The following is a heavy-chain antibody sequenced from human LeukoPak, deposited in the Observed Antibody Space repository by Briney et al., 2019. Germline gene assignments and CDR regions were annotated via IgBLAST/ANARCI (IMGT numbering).Heavy chain of an antibody. CDR3: AKTPHSSWSYYFDY. Sequence: GGSLRLSCAASGFTFSSYGMHWFRQALVKGLGWVAVISYDGSNKYYADSVKGRFTISRDNSKNTLYLQMNSLRAEDTAVYYCAKTPHSSWSYYFDYWGQGTLVTVSS. D-gene: IGHD6-13*01. CDR2: ISYDGSNK. CDR1: GFTFSSYG. J-gene: IGHJ4*02. V-gene: IGHV3-30*18.